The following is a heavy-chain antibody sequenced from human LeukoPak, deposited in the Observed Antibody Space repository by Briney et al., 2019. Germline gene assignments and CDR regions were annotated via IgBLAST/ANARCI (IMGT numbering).Heavy chain of an antibody. CDR2: ISGSSGII. J-gene: IGHJ3*02. Sequence: PGGSLRLSCAASGFTFNTYTMNWVRQAPGKGLEWVSYISGSSGIIDYADSVRGRFTISRDNAKNSLYLQMNSLRAEDTAVYYCAKDRVASTWPKDAFDIWGQGTMVTVSS. CDR3: AKDRVASTWPKDAFDI. D-gene: IGHD6-13*01. V-gene: IGHV3-48*01. CDR1: GFTFNTYT.